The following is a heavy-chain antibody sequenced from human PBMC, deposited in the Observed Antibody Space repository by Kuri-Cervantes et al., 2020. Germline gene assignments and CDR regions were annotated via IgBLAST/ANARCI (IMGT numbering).Heavy chain of an antibody. CDR1: GFTFSSYG. Sequence: GESLKISCAASGFTFSSYGMHWVRQAPGKGLEWVAVIWYDGSNKYYADSVKGRFTISRDNSKNTLYLQMNSLRAEDTAVYYCARPGGYCSGGSCYVAAFDIWGQGTMVTVSS. CDR3: ARPGGYCSGGSCYVAAFDI. D-gene: IGHD2-15*01. CDR2: IWYDGSNK. V-gene: IGHV3-33*01. J-gene: IGHJ3*02.